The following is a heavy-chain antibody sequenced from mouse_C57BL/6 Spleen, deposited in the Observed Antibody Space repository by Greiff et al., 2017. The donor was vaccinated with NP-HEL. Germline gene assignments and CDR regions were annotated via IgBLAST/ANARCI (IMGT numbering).Heavy chain of an antibody. CDR3: SRSDYYGSSYNY. CDR2: IYPGSGST. D-gene: IGHD1-1*01. V-gene: IGHV1-55*01. Sequence: QVQLQQPGAELVKPGASVKMSCKASGYTFTSYWITWVKQRPGQGLEWIGDIYPGSGSTNYNEKFKSQATLTVDKSYSTAYMQLSSLTSDDSPVYYCSRSDYYGSSYNYWGQGTTLTVSS. CDR1: GYTFTSYW. J-gene: IGHJ2*01.